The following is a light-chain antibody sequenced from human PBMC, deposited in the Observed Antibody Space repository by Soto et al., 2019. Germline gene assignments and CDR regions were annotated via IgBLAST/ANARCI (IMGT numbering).Light chain of an antibody. CDR1: QGISSS. CDR2: AAS. CDR3: QQLKNYPVT. V-gene: IGKV1-9*01. J-gene: IGKJ5*01. Sequence: SHITHSPSSLSSSVGDRVSITCGASQGISSSLAWYQQEPGKGPKLLIYAASTLQSGVPSRFSGSGSGTDFTLTISSLQPEDSATYYCQQLKNYPVTFGQGTRLEI.